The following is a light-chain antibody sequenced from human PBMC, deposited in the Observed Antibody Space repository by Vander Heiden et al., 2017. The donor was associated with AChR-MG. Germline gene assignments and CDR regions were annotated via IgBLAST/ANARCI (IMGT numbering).Light chain of an antibody. CDR3: QVWDSSSDHVV. Sequence: SYVLTQPTSASVAPGKTARITCGGNNIGSKSVHWYQQKPGQAPVLVIYYDSDRPSGIPERFSGSNSGNTATLTISRVEAGDEADYYCQVWDSSSDHVVFGGGTKLTGL. CDR2: YDS. J-gene: IGLJ2*01. V-gene: IGLV3-21*04. CDR1: NIGSKS.